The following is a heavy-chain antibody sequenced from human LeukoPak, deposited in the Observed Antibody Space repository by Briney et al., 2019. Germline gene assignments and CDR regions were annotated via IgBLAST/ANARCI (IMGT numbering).Heavy chain of an antibody. CDR3: ATRECSSTSCYLLGFDP. D-gene: IGHD2-2*01. CDR1: GYTFTGYY. CDR2: INPDSGGT. Sequence: ASVKVSCKASGYTFTGYYMHWVRQAPGQGLEWIGWINPDSGGTKYAQKFQGRVTMTRNTSISTAYMELSGLRSEDTAVYYCATRECSSTSCYLLGFDPWGQGTLVTVSS. J-gene: IGHJ5*02. V-gene: IGHV1-2*02.